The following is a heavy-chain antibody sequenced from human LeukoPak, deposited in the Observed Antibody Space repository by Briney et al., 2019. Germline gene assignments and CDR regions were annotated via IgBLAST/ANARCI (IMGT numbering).Heavy chain of an antibody. D-gene: IGHD1-1*01. Sequence: SETLSLTCAVSGDSISSSNWWSWVRQPPGKGLEWIGEIYHSGSTNYNPSLKSRVTISVDKSKNQFSLKLSSVTAADTAVYYCARVRLTSLLGFDPWGQGTLVTVSS. J-gene: IGHJ5*02. CDR2: IYHSGST. V-gene: IGHV4-4*02. CDR3: ARVRLTSLLGFDP. CDR1: GDSISSSNW.